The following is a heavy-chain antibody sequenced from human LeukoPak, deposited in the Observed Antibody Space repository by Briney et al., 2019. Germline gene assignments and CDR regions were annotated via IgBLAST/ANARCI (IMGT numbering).Heavy chain of an antibody. Sequence: TGGSLRLSCAASGFTFSSYWMSWVRQAPGKGLEWVAKIKKAGSEKYYVDSVKGRFTISRDNAKTSLYLQMNSLRAEDTAVYYCARDLSGVTGYTYGRGIDYWGQGTLVTVSS. J-gene: IGHJ4*02. D-gene: IGHD5-18*01. V-gene: IGHV3-7*01. CDR2: IKKAGSEK. CDR3: ARDLSGVTGYTYGRGIDY. CDR1: GFTFSSYW.